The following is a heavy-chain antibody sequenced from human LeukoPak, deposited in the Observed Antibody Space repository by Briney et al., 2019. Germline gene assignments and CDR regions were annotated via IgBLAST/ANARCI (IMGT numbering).Heavy chain of an antibody. J-gene: IGHJ4*02. CDR1: GFTFSTFA. Sequence: GGSLRLSCEASGFTFSTFAMIWVRQPPGKGLEWVSSIFPSGGEIHYADSVRGRFTISRDNSKSTLSLQMNSLRAEDTAVYYCARDGAYSSGWIDYWGQGTLVTVSS. CDR3: ARDGAYSSGWIDY. D-gene: IGHD6-19*01. CDR2: IFPSGGEI. V-gene: IGHV3-23*01.